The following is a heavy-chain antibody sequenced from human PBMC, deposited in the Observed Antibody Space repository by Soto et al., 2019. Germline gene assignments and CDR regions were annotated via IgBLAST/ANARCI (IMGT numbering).Heavy chain of an antibody. J-gene: IGHJ3*02. Sequence: GSLRLSCAASGFTFSSYAMSWVRQAPGKGLEWVSAISGSGGSTYYADSVKGRFTISRDNSKNTLYLQINSLRAEDTDVYYCAKGGIDAFDIWGQGTMVTVSS. CDR1: GFTFSSYA. CDR2: ISGSGGST. CDR3: AKGGIDAFDI. V-gene: IGHV3-23*01.